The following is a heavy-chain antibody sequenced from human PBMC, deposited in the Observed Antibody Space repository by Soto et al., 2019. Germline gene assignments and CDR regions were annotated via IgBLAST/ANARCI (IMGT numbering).Heavy chain of an antibody. CDR3: ARPGCTGYSSSWYVY. Sequence: ASVKDSCKASGYTFTRYYMHWVRQAPGQGLEWMGIINPSGGSTSYAQKFQGRVTMTRATSTSTVYMELSSLRSEDAAVYDCARPGCTGYSSSWYVYWGQGTLVTVSS. J-gene: IGHJ4*02. V-gene: IGHV1-46*01. D-gene: IGHD6-13*01. CDR1: GYTFTRYY. CDR2: INPSGGST.